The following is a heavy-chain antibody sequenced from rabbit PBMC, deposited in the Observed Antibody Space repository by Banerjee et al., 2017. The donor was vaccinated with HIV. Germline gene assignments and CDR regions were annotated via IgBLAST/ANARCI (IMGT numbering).Heavy chain of an antibody. CDR1: GFSFSSGYW. CDR2: IYGDSSGST. CDR3: ARSYTYGYGL. V-gene: IGHV1S45*01. D-gene: IGHD6-1*01. Sequence: QQQLVESGGGLVKPGASLTLTCTASGFSFSSGYWICWVRQAPGKGLEWIACIYGDSSGSTYYASWAKGRFTISKTSSTTVTLQMTSLTAADTATYFCARSYTYGYGLWGPGTLVTVS. J-gene: IGHJ4*01.